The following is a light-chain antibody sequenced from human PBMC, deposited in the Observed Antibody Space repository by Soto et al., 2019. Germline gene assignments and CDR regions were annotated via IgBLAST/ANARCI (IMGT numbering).Light chain of an antibody. Sequence: QSVLTQPASVSGSPGQSVTISCTGTSSDIGAYNYVSWYQQHPGKAPKLMIYEVSDRPSGVSTRFSGSKSGNTAYLTISGVQPEDEADYHCSSYTTIKTVVFGGGTQLTVL. CDR3: SSYTTIKTVV. J-gene: IGLJ7*01. V-gene: IGLV2-14*01. CDR1: SSDIGAYNY. CDR2: EVS.